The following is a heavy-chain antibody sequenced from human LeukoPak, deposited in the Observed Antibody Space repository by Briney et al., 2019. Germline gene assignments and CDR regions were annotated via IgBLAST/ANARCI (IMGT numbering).Heavy chain of an antibody. CDR3: AKDATYYYDSSGPDY. J-gene: IGHJ4*02. D-gene: IGHD3-22*01. V-gene: IGHV3-9*01. CDR2: ISWNSGSI. CDR1: GFTFDDYA. Sequence: GGSLRLSCAASGFTFDDYAMHWVRQAPGKGLEWVSGISWNSGSIGYADSVKGRFTISRDNAKNSLYLQMNSLRAEDTALYYCAKDATYYYDSSGPDYWGQGTLVTVSS.